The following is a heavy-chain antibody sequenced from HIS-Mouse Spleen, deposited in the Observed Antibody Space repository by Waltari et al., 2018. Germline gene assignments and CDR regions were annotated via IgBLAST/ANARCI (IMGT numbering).Heavy chain of an antibody. CDR2: ISYDGSKK. V-gene: IGHV3-30*04. CDR3: ARDRGAGSSSWYWFDP. J-gene: IGHJ5*02. CDR1: GFTFSSYA. D-gene: IGHD6-13*01. Sequence: QVQLVESGGGVVQPGRSLRLSCAASGFTFSSYAMHWVRQAPGKGLEWVAVISYDGSKKYYADSVKGRFTISRDNSKNTLYLQMNSLRAEDTAVYYCARDRGAGSSSWYWFDPWGQGTLVTVSS.